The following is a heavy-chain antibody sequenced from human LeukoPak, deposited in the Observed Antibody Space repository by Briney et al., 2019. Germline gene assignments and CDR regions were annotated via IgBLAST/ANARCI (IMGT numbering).Heavy chain of an antibody. CDR3: AKGAHYDILTGSDAFDI. D-gene: IGHD3-9*01. CDR2: ISYDGSNK. J-gene: IGHJ3*02. Sequence: GRSLRLSCAASGFTFSSYGMHWVRQAPGKGLEWVAVISYDGSNKYYADSVKGRFTISRDNSKNTLYLQMNSLRAEDTAVYYCAKGAHYDILTGSDAFDIWGQGTMVTVSS. V-gene: IGHV3-30*18. CDR1: GFTFSSYG.